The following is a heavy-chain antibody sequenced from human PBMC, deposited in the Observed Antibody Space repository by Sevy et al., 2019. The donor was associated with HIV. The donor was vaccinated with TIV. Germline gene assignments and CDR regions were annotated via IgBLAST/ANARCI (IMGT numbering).Heavy chain of an antibody. Sequence: GGSLRLSCAASGFTFSSYAMSWVRQAPGKGLEWVSAISGSGGSTYDADSVKGRFTISRDNSKNTLYLQMNSLMAEDTAVYYCAKDDYYGSGSYYRTVGFYYYYGMDVWGQGTTVTVSS. CDR2: ISGSGGST. CDR1: GFTFSSYA. CDR3: AKDDYYGSGSYYRTVGFYYYYGMDV. V-gene: IGHV3-23*01. J-gene: IGHJ6*02. D-gene: IGHD3-10*01.